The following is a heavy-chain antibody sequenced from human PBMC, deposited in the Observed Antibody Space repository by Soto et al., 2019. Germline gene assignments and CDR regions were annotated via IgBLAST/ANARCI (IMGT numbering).Heavy chain of an antibody. CDR1: GGSISSSSYY. CDR2: IYYSGST. V-gene: IGHV4-39*01. Sequence: PSDTLSLTCTVSGGSISSSSYYWGWIRQPPGKGLEWIGSIYYSGSTLYNPSLKSRVTISVDTSKKQFSLKVSSVTAADTAVYYCARLGGDFWSGYYADHWGQGTLVTVSS. J-gene: IGHJ5*02. D-gene: IGHD3-3*01. CDR3: ARLGGDFWSGYYADH.